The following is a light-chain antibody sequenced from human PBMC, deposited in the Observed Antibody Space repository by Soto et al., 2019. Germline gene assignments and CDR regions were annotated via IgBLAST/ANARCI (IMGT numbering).Light chain of an antibody. V-gene: IGKV3-15*01. CDR1: PSVSTN. Sequence: EVVLTQSPATLSVSPGERATLSCRASPSVSTNLAWYQQRPGQAPRLLIYGASARATGIPDRFSGSGAGTEFTLTISSLQSEDFAVYYCHQYNNWRTFGQGTRLEIK. CDR2: GAS. J-gene: IGKJ5*01. CDR3: HQYNNWRT.